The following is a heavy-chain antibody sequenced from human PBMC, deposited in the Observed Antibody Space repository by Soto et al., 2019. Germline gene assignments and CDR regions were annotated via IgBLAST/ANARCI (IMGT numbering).Heavy chain of an antibody. CDR2: MNPNSGNT. D-gene: IGHD1-20*01. V-gene: IGHV1-8*01. CDR1: GYTFTSYD. J-gene: IGHJ6*03. CDR3: ARVITGTSWGDYYYYMDV. Sequence: ASVKVSCKASGYTFTSYDINWVRQATGQGLEWMGWMNPNSGNTGYAQKFQGRVTMTRNTSISTAYMELSSLRSEDTAVYYCARVITGTSWGDYYYYMDVWGKGTTVTVS.